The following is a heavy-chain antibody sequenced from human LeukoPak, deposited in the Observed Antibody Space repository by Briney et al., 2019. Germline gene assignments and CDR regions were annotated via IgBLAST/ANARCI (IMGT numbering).Heavy chain of an antibody. D-gene: IGHD4-23*01. Sequence: NPSETLSLTCTVSGGSISSYSWNWIRQPPGKGLEWIGNINNSGYTNNNPSLKSRVTISVDTFKNQFSLKLSSVTAADTAVYYCARDYGGSSPFDYWGQGTLVTVSS. V-gene: IGHV4-59*08. CDR1: GGSISSYS. J-gene: IGHJ4*02. CDR2: INNSGYT. CDR3: ARDYGGSSPFDY.